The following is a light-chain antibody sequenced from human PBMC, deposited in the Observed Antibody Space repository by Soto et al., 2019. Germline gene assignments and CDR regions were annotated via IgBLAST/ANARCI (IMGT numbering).Light chain of an antibody. J-gene: IGKJ1*01. V-gene: IGKV3-11*01. CDR2: DAS. CDR3: QQRSGWPT. CDR1: QTVSTY. Sequence: EIVLTQSPDTLSLSPGERATLSCRASQTVSTYLAWYQQKPGQAPRLIVYDASKRAPGIPARFIGSGSGTDFTLTVSSLEPEDFALYYCQQRSGWPTFGQGTKLEI.